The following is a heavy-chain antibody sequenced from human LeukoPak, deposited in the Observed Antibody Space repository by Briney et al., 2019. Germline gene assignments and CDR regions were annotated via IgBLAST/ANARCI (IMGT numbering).Heavy chain of an antibody. D-gene: IGHD2-15*01. CDR2: INHSGST. V-gene: IGHV4-34*01. Sequence: SETLPLTCAVYGGSFSGYYWSWIRQPPGKGLEWIGEINHSGSTNYNPSLKSRVTISVDTSKNQFSLKLSSVTAADTAVYYCARGYGGSTRWFDPWGQGTLVTVSS. CDR3: ARGYGGSTRWFDP. CDR1: GGSFSGYY. J-gene: IGHJ5*02.